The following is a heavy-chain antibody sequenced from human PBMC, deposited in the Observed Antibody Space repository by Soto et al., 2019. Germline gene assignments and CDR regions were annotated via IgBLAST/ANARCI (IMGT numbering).Heavy chain of an antibody. J-gene: IGHJ6*02. CDR3: AINYDILTGYYIVRELDYYGMDV. D-gene: IGHD3-9*01. CDR1: GGTFSSYA. CDR2: IIPIFGTA. V-gene: IGHV1-69*13. Sequence: GASVKVSCKASGGTFSSYAISWVRQAPGQGLEWMGGIIPIFGTANYAQKFQGRVTITADESTSTAYMELSSLRSEDTAVYYCAINYDILTGYYIVRELDYYGMDVWGQGTTVTVSS.